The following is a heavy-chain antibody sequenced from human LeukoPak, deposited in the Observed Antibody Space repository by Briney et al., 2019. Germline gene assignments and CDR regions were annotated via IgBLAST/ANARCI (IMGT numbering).Heavy chain of an antibody. D-gene: IGHD5-18*01. CDR3: ARHDRIQLWLVPFDC. J-gene: IGHJ4*02. Sequence: SETLSLTCTVSGASISSSSYYWGWIRQPPGKGLEWIGSIYYSGSTYYNPSLKSRVTISVDTSKNQFSLKLSSVTAADTAVYYCARHDRIQLWLVPFDCWGQGTLVTVSS. CDR2: IYYSGST. V-gene: IGHV4-39*01. CDR1: GASISSSSYY.